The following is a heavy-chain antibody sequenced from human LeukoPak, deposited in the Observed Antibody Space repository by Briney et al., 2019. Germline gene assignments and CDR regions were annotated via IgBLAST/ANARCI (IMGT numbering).Heavy chain of an antibody. J-gene: IGHJ6*03. V-gene: IGHV3-21*01. CDR3: AREGTYGDYGIYYYYMDV. CDR1: GFTFSSYS. D-gene: IGHD4-17*01. CDR2: ISSSSSYI. Sequence: PGGSLRLSCAASGFTFSSYSMNWVRQAPGKGLECVSSISSSSSYIYYADSVKGRFTISRDNAKNSLYLQMNSLRAEDTAVYYCAREGTYGDYGIYYYYMDVWGKGTTVTVSS.